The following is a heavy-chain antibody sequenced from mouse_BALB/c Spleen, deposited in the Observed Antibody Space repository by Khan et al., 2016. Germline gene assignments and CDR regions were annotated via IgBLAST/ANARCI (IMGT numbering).Heavy chain of an antibody. Sequence: LVKTGASVTISCKASGYSFTGYYMHWVKQSHGKSLEWIGYVSCYNGATNYNQKFKGRATFAVDTSSSTSYMQFNSLTSEDTAIYNCERPGDGYCARGFCAMDYWGQGTSVTVSS. CDR2: VSCYNGAT. J-gene: IGHJ4*01. D-gene: IGHD2-3*01. V-gene: IGHV1S34*01. CDR1: GYSFTGYY. CDR3: ERPGDGYCARGFCAMDY.